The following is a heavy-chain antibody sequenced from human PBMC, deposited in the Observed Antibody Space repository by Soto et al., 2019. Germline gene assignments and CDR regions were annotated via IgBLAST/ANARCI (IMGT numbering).Heavy chain of an antibody. V-gene: IGHV4-39*01. J-gene: IGHJ6*03. CDR1: GGSISSSSYY. CDR3: ARRRNSGYVYYYMDV. CDR2: IYYSGST. Sequence: QLQLQESGPGLVKPSETLSLTCTVSGGSISSSSYYWGWIRQPPGKGLEWIGSIYYSGSTYYNPSLKSRVTISVDTSKNQFSLKLSSVTAADTAVYYCARRRNSGYVYYYMDVWGKGTTVTVSS. D-gene: IGHD5-12*01.